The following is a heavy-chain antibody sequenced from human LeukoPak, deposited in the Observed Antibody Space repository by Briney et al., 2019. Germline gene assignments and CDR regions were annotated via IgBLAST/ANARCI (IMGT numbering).Heavy chain of an antibody. CDR2: ISPSGDIK. D-gene: IGHD5-24*01. J-gene: IGHJ4*02. V-gene: IGHV3-23*01. CDR1: GFTFSRHG. CDR3: AKDDAWLQFNG. Sequence: GGSLRLSCVASGFTFSRHGMNWVRQAPGKGLEWVSGISPSGDIKYYVDSVKGRFTVSRDNSKNTVHLQINSLRDEDTAVYYCAKDDAWLQFNGWGQGTLVTVSS.